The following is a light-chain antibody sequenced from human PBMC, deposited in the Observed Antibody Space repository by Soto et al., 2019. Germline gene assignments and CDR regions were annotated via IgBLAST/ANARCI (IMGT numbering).Light chain of an antibody. V-gene: IGKV3-15*01. CDR1: QNVNSN. J-gene: IGKJ1*01. CDR3: QLYSNRPPWT. Sequence: IVMTQSPATLSVSPGERATLSCRATQNVNSNLAWYQQKLGQAPRLLIFGASTRATGVPARFSGSGSGTEFTLTISSLQSDDFAVYYCQLYSNRPPWTFGQGTKVDMK. CDR2: GAS.